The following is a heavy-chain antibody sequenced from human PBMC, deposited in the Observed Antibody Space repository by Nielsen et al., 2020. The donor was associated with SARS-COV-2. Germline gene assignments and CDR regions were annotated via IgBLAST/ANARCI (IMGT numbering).Heavy chain of an antibody. CDR2: ISWNSGIL. Sequence: SLKISCAASGFSFDDYAMHWVRQAPGKGLEWVSGISWNSGILGYADSVKGRFTISRDNAQNSLYLEMNNVRTEDTALYYCAKDPSDGYSSSWYFDYWGQGTLVTVSS. D-gene: IGHD6-13*01. V-gene: IGHV3-9*01. J-gene: IGHJ4*02. CDR1: GFSFDDYA. CDR3: AKDPSDGYSSSWYFDY.